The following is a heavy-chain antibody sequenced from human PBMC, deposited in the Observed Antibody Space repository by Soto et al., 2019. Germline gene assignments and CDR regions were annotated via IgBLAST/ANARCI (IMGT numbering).Heavy chain of an antibody. Sequence: QVQLVQSGAEVKKPGSSVKVSCKASGGTFSSYAISWVRQAPGRGLEWMGGIIPIFGTANYAQKFQGRVTITADESTSTAYMELSRLRSEDTAVYYCARDLDNYGSGSYYGGWFDPWGQGTLVTVSS. V-gene: IGHV1-69*01. CDR1: GGTFSSYA. CDR2: IIPIFGTA. D-gene: IGHD3-10*01. J-gene: IGHJ5*02. CDR3: ARDLDNYGSGSYYGGWFDP.